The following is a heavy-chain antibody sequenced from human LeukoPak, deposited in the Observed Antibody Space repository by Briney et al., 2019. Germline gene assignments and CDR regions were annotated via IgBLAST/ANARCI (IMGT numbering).Heavy chain of an antibody. CDR2: IHSDGSGT. V-gene: IGHV3-74*01. CDR3: ARAGPPLYCYFAL. Sequence: GGSLRLSWAASGFTFSSYWMHWVRQAPGKGLVWVSRIHSDGSGTIYADSVKGRFTISRDNAKNTLYLQMNSLGVEDAAVYYCARAGPPLYCYFALWGRGTLVTVSS. CDR1: GFTFSSYW. J-gene: IGHJ2*01.